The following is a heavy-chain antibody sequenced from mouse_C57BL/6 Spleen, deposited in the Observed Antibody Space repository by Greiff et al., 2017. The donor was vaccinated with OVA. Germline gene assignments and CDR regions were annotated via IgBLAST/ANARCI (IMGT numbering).Heavy chain of an antibody. D-gene: IGHD2-4*01. J-gene: IGHJ1*03. Sequence: QVQLQQPGAELVKPGASVKLSCKASGYPFTSYWMHWVKQRPGQGLEWIGMIHPNSGSTNYNEKFKSKATLTVDKSSSTAYMQLSSLTSEDSAVYYCARGGDYPYGYFDVWGTGTTVTVSS. V-gene: IGHV1-64*01. CDR3: ARGGDYPYGYFDV. CDR1: GYPFTSYW. CDR2: IHPNSGST.